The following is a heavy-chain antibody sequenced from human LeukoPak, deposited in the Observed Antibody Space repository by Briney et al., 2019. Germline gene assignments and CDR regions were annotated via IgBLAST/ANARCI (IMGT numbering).Heavy chain of an antibody. CDR2: ISSSSSYI. CDR1: GFTFSSYS. J-gene: IGHJ6*02. Sequence: GGSLRLSCAVSGFTFSSYSMNWVRQAPGKGLEWVSSISSSSSYIYYADSVKGRFTISRDNAKNSLYLQMNSLRAEDTAVYYCARETPRTIVVVTVSGNYYYGMDVWGQGTTVTVSS. V-gene: IGHV3-21*01. D-gene: IGHD2-21*02. CDR3: ARETPRTIVVVTVSGNYYYGMDV.